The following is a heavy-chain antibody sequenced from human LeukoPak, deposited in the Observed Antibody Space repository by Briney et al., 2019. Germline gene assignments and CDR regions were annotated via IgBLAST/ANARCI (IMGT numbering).Heavy chain of an antibody. CDR2: IIPIYGTA. V-gene: IGHV1-69*05. CDR1: GGTFSSYA. J-gene: IGHJ6*03. D-gene: IGHD3-10*01. CDR3: ARTRFGELLTTYYYYYYMDV. Sequence: ASVKVSCKASGGTFSSYAIIWVRQAPGQGLEWMGGIIPIYGTANYAQKFQGRVTITTDESTSTAYMELSSLRSEDTAVYYCARTRFGELLTTYYYYYYMDVWGKGTTVTVSS.